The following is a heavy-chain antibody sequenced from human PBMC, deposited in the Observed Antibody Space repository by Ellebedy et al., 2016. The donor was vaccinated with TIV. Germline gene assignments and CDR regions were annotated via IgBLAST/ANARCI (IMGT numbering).Heavy chain of an antibody. CDR2: IHSDGSIT. CDR3: VREGLGGSFDI. D-gene: IGHD3-10*01. V-gene: IGHV3-74*01. J-gene: IGHJ3*02. Sequence: GESLKISCAASGFIFSHYWMHWVRQAPGKGLVWVSRIHSDGSITWYAEFVRGRFTVSRDNGKNTLSLEMNSLRAEETAVYYCVREGLGGSFDIWGLGTMVTVSS. CDR1: GFIFSHYW.